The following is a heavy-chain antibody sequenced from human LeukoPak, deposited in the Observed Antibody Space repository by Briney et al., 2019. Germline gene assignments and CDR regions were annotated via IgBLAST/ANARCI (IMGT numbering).Heavy chain of an antibody. D-gene: IGHD3-22*01. J-gene: IGHJ4*02. CDR1: GFTYSTYA. V-gene: IGHV3-23*01. CDR2: ITNSGGNT. CDR3: ARGDQVSRIVVVIPNFDY. Sequence: GGSLRLSCAASGFTYSTYAMSWVRQAPGKGLEWVSGITNSGGNTFYADSVKGRFTISRDNSENTLYLQMNSLRAEDTAVYYCARGDQVSRIVVVIPNFDYWGQGTLVTVSS.